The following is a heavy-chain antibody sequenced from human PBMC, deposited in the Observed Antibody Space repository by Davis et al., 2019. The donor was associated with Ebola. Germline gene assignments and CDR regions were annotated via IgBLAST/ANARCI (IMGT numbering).Heavy chain of an antibody. Sequence: AASVKVSCKASGYTFTGYFIHWVRQAPGQGLEWMGWISAYNGNTNYAQKLQGRVTMTTDTSTSTAYMELRSLRSDDTAVYYCASDRLLIGSRASLYYYYGMDVWGKGTTVTVSS. CDR1: GYTFTGYF. V-gene: IGHV1-18*04. CDR2: ISAYNGNT. CDR3: ASDRLLIGSRASLYYYYGMDV. D-gene: IGHD1-26*01. J-gene: IGHJ6*04.